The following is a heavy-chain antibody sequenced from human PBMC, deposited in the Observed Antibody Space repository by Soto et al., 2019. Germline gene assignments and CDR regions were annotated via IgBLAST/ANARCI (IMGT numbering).Heavy chain of an antibody. CDR3: TRGNWFDP. J-gene: IGHJ5*02. CDR1: GSALTELS. Sequence: QVRLIQSGTEVKKSGASVKVSCRLSGSALTELSLHWVRQAPGKGLEWMGCSDREDGETFHAQKFKGRLTMTEDTSTNTAYMELRSLGSEDTAVYYCTRGNWFDPWGQGTLVAVSS. V-gene: IGHV1-24*01. CDR2: SDREDGET.